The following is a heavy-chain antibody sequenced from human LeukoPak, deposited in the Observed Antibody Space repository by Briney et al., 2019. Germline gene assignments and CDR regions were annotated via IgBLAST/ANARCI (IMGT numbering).Heavy chain of an antibody. J-gene: IGHJ1*01. CDR3: ARGSGWYPH. Sequence: PSETLSLTCSVSGGSVGNNYWSWVRQPPGKGLEWIGYISYSGDTKYNPSLKSRLSMSVDTSKNQCSLMLTSVTAADTAVYYCARGSGWYPHWGQGTLVTVSS. D-gene: IGHD6-19*01. CDR2: ISYSGDT. CDR1: GGSVGNNY. V-gene: IGHV4-59*02.